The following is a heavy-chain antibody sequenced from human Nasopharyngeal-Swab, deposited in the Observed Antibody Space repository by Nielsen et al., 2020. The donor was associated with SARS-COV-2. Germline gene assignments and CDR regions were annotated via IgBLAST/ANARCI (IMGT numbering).Heavy chain of an antibody. CDR1: GGSFSGYY. CDR2: INHSGST. Sequence: SETLSLTCAVYGGSFSGYYWSWIRQPPGKGLEWIGEINHSGSTNYNPSLKSRVTISVDTSKNQFSLKLSSMTAADTAVYYCARGRGSGRNYYYYMDVWGKGTTVTVSS. D-gene: IGHD3-10*01. V-gene: IGHV4-34*01. J-gene: IGHJ6*03. CDR3: ARGRGSGRNYYYYMDV.